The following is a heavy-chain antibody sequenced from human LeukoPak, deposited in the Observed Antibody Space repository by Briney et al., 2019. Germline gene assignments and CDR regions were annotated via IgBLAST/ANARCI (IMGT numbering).Heavy chain of an antibody. J-gene: IGHJ1*01. CDR2: INPNSGGT. V-gene: IGHV1-2*02. CDR3: ARSEGSYDYVWGSYDEH. D-gene: IGHD3-16*01. CDR1: GYTFTGNY. Sequence: ASVKVSCKTSGYTFTGNYMHWVRQAPGQGLEWMGWINPNSGGTNYAQKFQGRVTMTRDTSISTAYMELSRLRSDDTAVYYCARSEGSYDYVWGSYDEHWGQGTLVTVSS.